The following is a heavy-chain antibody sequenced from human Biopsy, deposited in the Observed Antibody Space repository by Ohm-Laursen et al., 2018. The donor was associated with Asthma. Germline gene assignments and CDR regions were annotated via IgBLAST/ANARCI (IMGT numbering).Heavy chain of an antibody. Sequence: VSSVTASCKASGDSFSNYAISGVRQAPGQGLEWMGGLIPVLGTPDHAQMFEGRVTITADESTSTAYMELSSLSSEDTAVYYCARGYSGSDRIVYYYSGLEVWGQGTTVTVSS. CDR2: LIPVLGTP. CDR1: GDSFSNYA. CDR3: ARGYSGSDRIVYYYSGLEV. V-gene: IGHV1-69*01. D-gene: IGHD5-12*01. J-gene: IGHJ6*02.